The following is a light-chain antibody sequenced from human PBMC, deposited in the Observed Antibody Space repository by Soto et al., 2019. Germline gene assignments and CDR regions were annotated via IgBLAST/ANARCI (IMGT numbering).Light chain of an antibody. J-gene: IGKJ5*01. Sequence: EIVLTQSPGILSLSPGERATLSCRASQSVSSDFLAWYQQKPGQAPRLLIYGASTRATGIPDRFSGSGSETDCSLTISRLEPEDVALYYCQQYDTSPITFGQGTRLQIK. V-gene: IGKV3-20*01. CDR3: QQYDTSPIT. CDR2: GAS. CDR1: QSVSSDF.